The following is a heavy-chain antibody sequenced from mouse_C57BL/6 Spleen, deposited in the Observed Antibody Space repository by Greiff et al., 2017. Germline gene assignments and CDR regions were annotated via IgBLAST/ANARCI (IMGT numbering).Heavy chain of an antibody. D-gene: IGHD4-1*02. Sequence: EVKLVESGGGLVQPGGSLKLSCAASGFTFSDYYMYWVRQTPEKRLEWVAYISNGGGSTYYPDTVKGRFTISIDNAKNTLYLQMSRLKSEDTAMYYCARAPTGTRYAMDYWGQGTSVTVSS. J-gene: IGHJ4*01. CDR1: GFTFSDYY. V-gene: IGHV5-12*01. CDR2: ISNGGGST. CDR3: ARAPTGTRYAMDY.